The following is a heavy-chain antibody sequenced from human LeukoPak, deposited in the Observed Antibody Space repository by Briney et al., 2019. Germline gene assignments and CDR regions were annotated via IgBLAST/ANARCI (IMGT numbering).Heavy chain of an antibody. D-gene: IGHD4-23*01. CDR2: IIPIFGTA. J-gene: IGHJ6*03. CDR1: GGTFSSYA. V-gene: IGHV1-69*05. Sequence: SVKVSCKASGGTFSSYAISWVRQAPGQGLEWMGGIIPIFGTANYAQKFQGRVTITTDESTSTAYMELSSLRSEDTAVYYCARGDKLTRGPDYYYMDVWGKGTTVTVSS. CDR3: ARGDKLTRGPDYYYMDV.